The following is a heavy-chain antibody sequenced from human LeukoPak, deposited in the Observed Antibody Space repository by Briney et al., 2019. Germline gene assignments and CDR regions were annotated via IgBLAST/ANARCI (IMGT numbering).Heavy chain of an antibody. CDR2: ISGSGGST. V-gene: IGHV3-23*01. CDR3: AHGPHYDYVWGSYLL. D-gene: IGHD3-16*02. J-gene: IGHJ4*02. Sequence: PGGSLRLSCAASGFTFSSYAMSWVRQAPGKGLEWVSAISGSGGSTYYADSVKGRFTISRDNSKNTLYLQMNSLRAEDTAVYYCAHGPHYDYVWGSYLLWGQGTLVTVSS. CDR1: GFTFSSYA.